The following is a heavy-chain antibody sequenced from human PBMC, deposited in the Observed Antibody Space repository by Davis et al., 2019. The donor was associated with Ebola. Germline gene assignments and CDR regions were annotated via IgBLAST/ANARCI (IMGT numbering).Heavy chain of an antibody. CDR3: ASTTTVTAFDY. J-gene: IGHJ4*02. V-gene: IGHV3-74*01. CDR2: INSDGSST. D-gene: IGHD4-17*01. CDR1: GFTFSSYW. Sequence: HTAGSLTLSCAASGFTFSSYWMHWVRQAPGKGLVWVSRINSDGSSTSYADSVKGRFTISRDNAKNSLYLQMNSLRAEDTAVYYCASTTTVTAFDYWGQGTLVTVSS.